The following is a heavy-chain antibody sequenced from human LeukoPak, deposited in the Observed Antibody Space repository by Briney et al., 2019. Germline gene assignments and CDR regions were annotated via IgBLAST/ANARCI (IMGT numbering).Heavy chain of an antibody. Sequence: GRSLRLSCAASGFTFSSFVMHWVRQAPGKGLEWVAIIWYDETNKYYADSVKGRFTISRDNSKNTLYLQMNSLRAEDTAVYYCAKPRGTYPVVFYFMDVWGKGTTVTVSS. CDR1: GFTFSSFV. CDR3: AKPRGTYPVVFYFMDV. D-gene: IGHD1-26*01. CDR2: IWYDETNK. J-gene: IGHJ6*03. V-gene: IGHV3-33*06.